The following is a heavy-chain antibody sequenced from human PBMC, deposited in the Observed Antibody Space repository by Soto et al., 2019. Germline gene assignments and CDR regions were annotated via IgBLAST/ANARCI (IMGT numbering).Heavy chain of an antibody. J-gene: IGHJ4*02. Sequence: SETLSLTCTVSGDSITSYNWNWLRQPPGKALEWIGYVYNSGSTNYNPSLKSRVTISVDTSKNQFSLNLSSVTAADTAVYYCARGMTTVTTYDYWGQGTLVTVSS. V-gene: IGHV4-59*12. D-gene: IGHD4-4*01. CDR3: ARGMTTVTTYDY. CDR2: VYNSGST. CDR1: GDSITSYN.